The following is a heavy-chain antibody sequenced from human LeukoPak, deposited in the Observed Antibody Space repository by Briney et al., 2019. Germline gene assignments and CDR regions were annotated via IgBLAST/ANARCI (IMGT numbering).Heavy chain of an antibody. D-gene: IGHD6-13*01. V-gene: IGHV3-7*01. J-gene: IGHJ4*02. CDR3: ARDAAGFDY. CDR1: GFTIRNYW. CDR2: INEDGSER. Sequence: PGGSLRLSCAVSGFTIRNYWMSWVRQAPGKGLEWVANINEDGSERYYVDSVKGRFTISRDNAKNSLYLQMNSLRAEDTAVYYCARDAAGFDYWGQGTLVTVSS.